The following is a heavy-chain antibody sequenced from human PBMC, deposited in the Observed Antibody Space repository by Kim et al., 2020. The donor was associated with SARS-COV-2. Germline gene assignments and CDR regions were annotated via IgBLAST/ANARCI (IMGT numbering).Heavy chain of an antibody. J-gene: IGHJ4*02. Sequence: GGSLRLSCAASGFTFSNYAMNWVRQAPGKGLEWISGIGGSGARTFYADSVKGRFTISRDNSKNTLFLQMNSLRAEDTAVYYCAKMGGYWSSNRYYFDYWGQGALVTVSS. CDR2: IGGSGART. CDR1: GFTFSNYA. CDR3: AKMGGYWSSNRYYFDY. D-gene: IGHD5-12*01. V-gene: IGHV3-23*01.